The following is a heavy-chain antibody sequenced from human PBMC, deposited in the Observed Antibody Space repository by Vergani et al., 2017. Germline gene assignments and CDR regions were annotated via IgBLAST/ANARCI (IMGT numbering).Heavy chain of an antibody. D-gene: IGHD3-10*01. J-gene: IGHJ5*02. CDR3: ARTWYYYGSGSYSYNWFDP. Sequence: QVQLVESGGGVVQPGRSLSLSCAASGFTFSSYAMHWVRQAPGKGLEWVAVISYDGSNKYYADSVKGRFTISRDNSKNTLYLQMNSLRAEDTAVYYCARTWYYYGSGSYSYNWFDPWGQGTLVTVSS. CDR2: ISYDGSNK. CDR1: GFTFSSYA. V-gene: IGHV3-30-3*01.